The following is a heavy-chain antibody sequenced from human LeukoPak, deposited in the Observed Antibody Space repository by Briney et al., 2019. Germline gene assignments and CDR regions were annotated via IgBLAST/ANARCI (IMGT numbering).Heavy chain of an antibody. CDR1: GGSISSVSYY. CDR3: ARDFRVAWFDP. V-gene: IGHV4-61*02. CDR2: IYTSGST. J-gene: IGHJ5*02. Sequence: SETLSLTCTVSGGSISSVSYYWSWIRQPAGKGLEWIGRIYTSGSTNYNPSLKSRVTLSVDTSKNQFSLKLSSVTAADTAVYYCARDFRVAWFDPWGQGTLVTVSS.